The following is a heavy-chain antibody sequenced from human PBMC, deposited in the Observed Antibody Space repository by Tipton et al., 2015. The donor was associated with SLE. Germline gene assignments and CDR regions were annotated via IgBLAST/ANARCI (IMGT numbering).Heavy chain of an antibody. CDR2: ISYDGSNK. D-gene: IGHD3-22*01. V-gene: IGHV3-30*04. CDR1: GFTFSSYA. Sequence: SLRLSCAASGFTFSSYAMHWVRQAPGKGLEWVAVISYDGSNKYYADSVKGRFTISRDNSKNTLYLQINSLRAEDTAVYYFAGDVVGRYDSSGYIPFLFDYLGLGTLVTVSS. CDR3: AGDVVGRYDSSGYIPFLFDY. J-gene: IGHJ4*02.